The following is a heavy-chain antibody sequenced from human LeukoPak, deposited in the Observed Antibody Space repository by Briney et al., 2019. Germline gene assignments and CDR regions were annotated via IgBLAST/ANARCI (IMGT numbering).Heavy chain of an antibody. CDR3: GRDFRDSLDY. J-gene: IGHJ4*02. CDR2: INPDSGGT. Sequence: ASVKVSCTASGYTFTGYYMHWVRQAPGQGLEWMGWINPDSGGTNFAQKFQGRVTMTRDTSISTAYMELSRLRSDDTAVYYCGRDFRDSLDYWGQGTLVTVSS. CDR1: GYTFTGYY. V-gene: IGHV1-2*02.